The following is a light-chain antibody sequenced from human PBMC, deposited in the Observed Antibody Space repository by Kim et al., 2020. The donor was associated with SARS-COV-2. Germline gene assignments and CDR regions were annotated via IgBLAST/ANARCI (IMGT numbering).Light chain of an antibody. CDR2: GAS. V-gene: IGKV3-15*01. CDR1: QSVSGN. J-gene: IGKJ1*01. Sequence: SPGERATRSCRASQSVSGNLAWYQQKPGQAPRLLIYGASTRATGIPARFSGSGSGTEFTLTISRLQSEDFAFYYCQQYDNWPPWTFGQGTKVDIK. CDR3: QQYDNWPPWT.